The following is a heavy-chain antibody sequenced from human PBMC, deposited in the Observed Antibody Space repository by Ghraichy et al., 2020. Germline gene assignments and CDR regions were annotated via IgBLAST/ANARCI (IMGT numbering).Heavy chain of an antibody. J-gene: IGHJ6*02. V-gene: IGHV3-23*01. Sequence: GGSLRLSCAASGFTFDIYAITWVRQAPGKGLEWVSSISAGGDTTYYAVSLKGRFTISRDNSKNTVYLQMISLSAEDTAVYHCTKEFRVAGVTTHAMDVWGQGATVTVSS. D-gene: IGHD3-22*01. CDR1: GFTFDIYA. CDR2: ISAGGDTT. CDR3: TKEFRVAGVTTHAMDV.